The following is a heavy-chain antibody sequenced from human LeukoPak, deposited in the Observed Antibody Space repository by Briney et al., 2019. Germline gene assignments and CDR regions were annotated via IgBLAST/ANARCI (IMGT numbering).Heavy chain of an antibody. D-gene: IGHD6-13*01. CDR3: ASPSSPYSSSWSLLGDAFDI. CDR1: GGTFSSYA. J-gene: IGHJ3*02. Sequence: SVKVSCKASGGTFSSYAISWVRQAPGQGLEWMVGIIPIFGTANYAQKFQGRVTITTDESTSTAYMELSSLRSEDTAVYYCASPSSPYSSSWSLLGDAFDIWGQGTMVTVSS. V-gene: IGHV1-69*05. CDR2: IIPIFGTA.